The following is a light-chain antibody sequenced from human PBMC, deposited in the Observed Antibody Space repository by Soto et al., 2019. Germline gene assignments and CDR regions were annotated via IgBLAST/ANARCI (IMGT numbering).Light chain of an antibody. CDR1: RNDIGIRES. J-gene: IGLJ3*02. Sequence: QSALTQPASVSASPGQSITISCSGTRNDIGIRESVSWYQHHPGEAPKLVIYEDTTRPSGISDRFSGSKSGNTASLIISDLQAGDEADYYCAAWDDSLGVGMFGGGTQLTVL. CDR3: AAWDDSLGVGM. V-gene: IGLV2-14*01. CDR2: EDT.